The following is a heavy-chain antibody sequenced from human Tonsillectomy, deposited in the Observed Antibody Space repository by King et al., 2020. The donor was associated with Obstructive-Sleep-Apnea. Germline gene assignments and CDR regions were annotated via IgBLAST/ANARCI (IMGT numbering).Heavy chain of an antibody. V-gene: IGHV3-11*01. J-gene: IGHJ4*02. CDR3: ARVGGSLFDY. D-gene: IGHD4-23*01. CDR1: GFTFSDYY. Sequence: VQLVESGGGLVKPGGSQRLSCAASGFTFSDYYMSWIRQAPGKGLEWVSYISNSGDTIYYADSVKVRFTISRDNAKNSLFLQINSLRAEDTAFYYRARVGGSLFDYWGQGTLVTVSS. CDR2: ISNSGDTI.